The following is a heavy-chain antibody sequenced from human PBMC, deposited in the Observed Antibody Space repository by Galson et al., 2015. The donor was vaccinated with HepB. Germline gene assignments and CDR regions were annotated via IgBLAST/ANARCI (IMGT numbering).Heavy chain of an antibody. D-gene: IGHD6-13*01. Sequence: ESLSLTCAVYAGSISGYYWSWIRQPPGKGLEWLGEINHSGSTNYNPSLKSRVTISADTPKNQFSLKLSSVTAADTAVYHCARVGLAAAESRRKAPERENAFDVWGQGTMVTVSS. CDR1: AGSISGYY. CDR3: ARVGLAAAESRRKAPERENAFDV. CDR2: INHSGST. V-gene: IGHV4-34*01. J-gene: IGHJ3*01.